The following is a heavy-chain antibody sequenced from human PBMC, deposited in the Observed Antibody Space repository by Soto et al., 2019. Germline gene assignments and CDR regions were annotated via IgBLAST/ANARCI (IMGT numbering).Heavy chain of an antibody. V-gene: IGHV3-23*01. CDR3: AKNRQFRSYYESAGHYDN. CDR1: GFTFKNYD. D-gene: IGHD3-10*01. CDR2: ISGSGGVT. J-gene: IGHJ4*02. Sequence: SGGSLRLSCVASGFTFKNYDMRWIRQAPGKGLEWVSGISGSGGVTYYADSVKGRFTISRDNSKNTLYLQMNSLRAEDTAIYYCAKNRQFRSYYESAGHYDNWGQGTLVTVSS.